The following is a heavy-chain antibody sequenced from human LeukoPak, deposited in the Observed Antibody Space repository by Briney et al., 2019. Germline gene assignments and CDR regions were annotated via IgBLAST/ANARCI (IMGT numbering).Heavy chain of an antibody. J-gene: IGHJ6*03. CDR2: ISYIGST. CDR1: GGSISNYY. Sequence: SETLSLACTVSGGSISNYYWSWIRQPPGKGLEWIGYISYIGSTKYNPSLKSRVTISEDTSKKQFSLKLSSVTAADTAVYYCAGSYHYYMDVWGKGTTVTVSS. CDR3: AGSYHYYMDV. V-gene: IGHV4-59*01.